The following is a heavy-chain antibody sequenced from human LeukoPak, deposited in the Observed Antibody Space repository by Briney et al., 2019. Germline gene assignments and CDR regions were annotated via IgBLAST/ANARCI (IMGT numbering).Heavy chain of an antibody. Sequence: SVKVSCKASGGTFSSCAISWVRQAPGQGLEWMGGIIPIFGTANYAQKFQGRVTITADESTSTAYMELSSLRSEDTAVYYCAIGYCSSTSCYTLGFFDYWGQGTLVTVSS. CDR2: IIPIFGTA. J-gene: IGHJ4*02. CDR3: AIGYCSSTSCYTLGFFDY. V-gene: IGHV1-69*13. D-gene: IGHD2-2*02. CDR1: GGTFSSCA.